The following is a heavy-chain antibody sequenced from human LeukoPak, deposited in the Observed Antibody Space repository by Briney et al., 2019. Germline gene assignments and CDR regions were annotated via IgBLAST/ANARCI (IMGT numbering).Heavy chain of an antibody. D-gene: IGHD3-22*01. V-gene: IGHV1-18*01. CDR2: ISAYNGNT. J-gene: IGHJ4*02. CDR3: ARDPYYYDSSGRDY. Sequence: ASVKVSCKASGYTFTSYGISWVRQAPGQGLEWMGWISAYNGNTNYAQKLQGRVTMTTDTSTSTAYMELRSLRSDDTAVYYCARDPYYYDSSGRDYWGQGTLVTVSS. CDR1: GYTFTSYG.